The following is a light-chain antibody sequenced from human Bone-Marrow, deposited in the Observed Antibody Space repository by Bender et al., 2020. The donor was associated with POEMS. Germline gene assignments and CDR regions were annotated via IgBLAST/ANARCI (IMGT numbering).Light chain of an antibody. J-gene: IGLJ2*01. Sequence: EVTQPPSVSVSPGQTASLTCSGDDLGDKYVAWYQQKPGQSPVLVIYQDTKRPSGIPERFSGSNSGNTATLTISGTQAMDEADYYCQAWDTYSVIFGGGTKLTVL. CDR3: QAWDTYSVI. V-gene: IGLV3-1*01. CDR1: DLGDKY. CDR2: QDT.